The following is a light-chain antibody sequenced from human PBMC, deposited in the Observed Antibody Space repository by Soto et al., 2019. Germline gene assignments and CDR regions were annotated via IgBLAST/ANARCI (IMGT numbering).Light chain of an antibody. CDR2: KAS. V-gene: IGKV1-5*03. J-gene: IGKJ1*01. CDR3: QQYNSYWA. Sequence: DIHMTQSPSTLSASVGERFTITCRASQSISNWLAWYQHKPGKAPKLLIYKASSLRSGVPSSFSGSASGTEFTLTISSMQPDDFATYYCQQYNSYWAFGQGTKVDIK. CDR1: QSISNW.